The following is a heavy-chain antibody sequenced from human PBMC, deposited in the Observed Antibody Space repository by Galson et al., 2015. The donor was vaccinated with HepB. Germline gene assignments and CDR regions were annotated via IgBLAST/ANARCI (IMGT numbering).Heavy chain of an antibody. J-gene: IGHJ6*02. CDR3: ARAGPQYYDSSGYYPKDYYYGMDV. D-gene: IGHD3-22*01. CDR2: IGTAGDT. CDR1: GFTFSSYD. Sequence: SLRLSCAASGFTFSSYDMHWVRQATGKGLEWVSAIGTAGDTYYPGSVKGRFTISRENAKNSLYLQMNSLRAGDTAVYYCARAGPQYYDSSGYYPKDYYYGMDVWGQGTTVTVSS. V-gene: IGHV3-13*01.